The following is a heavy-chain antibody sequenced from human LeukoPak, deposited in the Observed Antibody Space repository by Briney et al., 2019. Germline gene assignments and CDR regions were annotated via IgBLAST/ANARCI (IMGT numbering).Heavy chain of an antibody. CDR3: ARGYRHDHDGSWDV. D-gene: IGHD4-23*01. V-gene: IGHV1-18*01. Sequence: ASVKVFCKASGYSFSDYGISWVRQAPGQGLEWMRWISGYNGDTNYAQKFQDRVTMTRDTSTSTVYMELSSLRSEDTAVYYCARGYRHDHDGSWDVWGKGTTVTVSS. CDR2: ISGYNGDT. CDR1: GYSFSDYG. J-gene: IGHJ6*04.